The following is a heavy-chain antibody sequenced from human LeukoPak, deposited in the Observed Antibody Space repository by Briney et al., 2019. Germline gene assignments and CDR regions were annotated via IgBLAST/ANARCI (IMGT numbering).Heavy chain of an antibody. CDR1: GFTFSSYG. D-gene: IGHD1-26*01. J-gene: IGHJ4*02. V-gene: IGHV3-23*01. CDR2: ISGGGAYT. Sequence: GRSLRLSCAASGFTFSSYGMHWVRQAPGKGLEWVSGISGGGAYTDYADSAKGRFTISRDNYKNTLYLQMNSLRVEDTAVYYCAKGNKDSGSYYFGYWGQGTLVTVSS. CDR3: AKGNKDSGSYYFGY.